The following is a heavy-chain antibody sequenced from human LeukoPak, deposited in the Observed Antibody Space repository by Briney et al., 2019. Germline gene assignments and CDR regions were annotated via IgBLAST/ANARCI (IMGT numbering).Heavy chain of an antibody. Sequence: SETLSLTCAVYGGSFSGYYWSWIRQPPGKGLEWIGYIYYSGSTNYNPSLKSRVSISVDTSNNQFSLKLSSVTAADTAVYYCARYTGSYYTYWGQGTLVTVSS. J-gene: IGHJ4*02. CDR2: IYYSGST. D-gene: IGHD1-26*01. CDR1: GGSFSGYY. CDR3: ARYTGSYYTY. V-gene: IGHV4-59*01.